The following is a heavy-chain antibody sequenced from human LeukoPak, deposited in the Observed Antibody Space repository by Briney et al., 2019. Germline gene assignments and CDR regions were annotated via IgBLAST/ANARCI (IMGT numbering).Heavy chain of an antibody. Sequence: SETLSLTCTVSGGSFSSSSYYWGWLRQPPGKGLEWIGSIFYTGNTYCNPSLKSRVTISVDTSKNQFSLKLSSVTAADAAVFYCARLDSSGRSIDDYWGQGTLVTVSS. V-gene: IGHV4-39*01. J-gene: IGHJ4*02. D-gene: IGHD3-22*01. CDR1: GGSFSSSSYY. CDR3: ARLDSSGRSIDDY. CDR2: IFYTGNT.